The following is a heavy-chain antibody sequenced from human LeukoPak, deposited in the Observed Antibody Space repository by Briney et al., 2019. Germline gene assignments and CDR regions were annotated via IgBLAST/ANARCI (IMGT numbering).Heavy chain of an antibody. J-gene: IGHJ4*02. D-gene: IGHD3-10*01. CDR1: GFTFSSYW. Sequence: PGGSLRLSCAASGFTFSSYWMSWARQAPGKGLEWVAIINGDGSEKLYVDSVKGRFTISRDNAENSLYLQTNSLRAEDTAVYYCARGTSESYDYWGQGTLVTVSS. CDR2: INGDGSEK. V-gene: IGHV3-7*01. CDR3: ARGTSESYDY.